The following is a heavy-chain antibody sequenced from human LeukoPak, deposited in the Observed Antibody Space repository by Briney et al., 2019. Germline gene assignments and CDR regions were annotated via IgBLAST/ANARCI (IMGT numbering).Heavy chain of an antibody. CDR1: GGSVSSGSYY. J-gene: IGHJ5*02. CDR2: IYYSGST. CDR3: ARGGSYYRGWFDP. D-gene: IGHD1-26*01. Sequence: PSETLSLTCTVSGGSVSSGSYYWSWIRQPPGKGLEWIGYIYYSGSTNYNPSLKSQVTISVDTSKNQFSLKLSSVTAADTAVYYCARGGSYYRGWFDPWGQGTLVTVSS. V-gene: IGHV4-61*01.